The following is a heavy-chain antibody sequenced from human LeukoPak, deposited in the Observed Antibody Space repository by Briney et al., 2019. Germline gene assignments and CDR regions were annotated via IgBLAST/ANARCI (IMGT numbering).Heavy chain of an antibody. D-gene: IGHD6-13*01. CDR3: AKATSPVHSRNWFDS. V-gene: IGHV3-23*01. CDR2: ITGSGGST. J-gene: IGHJ5*01. CDR1: GFTFSSYA. Sequence: PGGSLRLSCAASGFTFSSYAMSWVRQAPGKGLEWASAITGSGGSTYYAGSVKGRLTISRDNSKNTLYLQMNSLRAEDTAVYYCAKATSPVHSRNWFDSWGQGTLVTVSS.